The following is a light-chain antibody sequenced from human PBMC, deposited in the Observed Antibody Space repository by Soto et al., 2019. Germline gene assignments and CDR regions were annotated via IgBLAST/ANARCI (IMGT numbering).Light chain of an antibody. CDR2: EDN. V-gene: IGLV6-57*04. Sequence: NFMLTQPHSVSESPGKTVTISCTRSSGSIASSSVQWYQQRPGSAPTTVIYEDNQRPSGVPDRFSGSIDTSSNSASLTISGLKTEDEADYYCQSYDSSSPVVFGRGTKLTVL. CDR3: QSYDSSSPVV. J-gene: IGLJ2*01. CDR1: SGSIASSS.